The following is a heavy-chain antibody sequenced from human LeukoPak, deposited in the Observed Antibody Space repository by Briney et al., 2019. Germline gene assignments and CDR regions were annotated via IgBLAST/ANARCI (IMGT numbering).Heavy chain of an antibody. J-gene: IGHJ4*02. CDR2: IYHSGST. Sequence: SETLSLTCAVSGGSISSGGYSWSWIRQPPGKGLESIGYIYHSGSTYYNPSLKSRVTISVDRSKNQFSLKLSPVTAADTAVYYCARYCSGGSCYPGYFDYWGQGTLVTVSS. D-gene: IGHD2-15*01. V-gene: IGHV4-30-2*01. CDR1: GGSISSGGYS. CDR3: ARYCSGGSCYPGYFDY.